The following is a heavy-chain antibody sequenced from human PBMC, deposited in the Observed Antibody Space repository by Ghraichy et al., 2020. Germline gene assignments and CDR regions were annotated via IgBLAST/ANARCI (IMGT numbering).Heavy chain of an antibody. J-gene: IGHJ4*02. V-gene: IGHV3-30*04. CDR2: ISYDGSNK. CDR1: GFTFSSYA. Sequence: GSLRLSCAASGFTFSSYAMHWVRQAPGKGLEWVAVISYDGSNKYYADYVKGRFTISRDNSNNTLYLQMNSLRAEDTAVYYCARESDSKYYFDYWGQGTLVTVSS. D-gene: IGHD6-13*01. CDR3: ARESDSKYYFDY.